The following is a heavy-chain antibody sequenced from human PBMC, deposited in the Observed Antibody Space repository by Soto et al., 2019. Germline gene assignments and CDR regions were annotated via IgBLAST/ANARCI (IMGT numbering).Heavy chain of an antibody. V-gene: IGHV3-30*18. D-gene: IGHD2-2*01. J-gene: IGHJ6*02. CDR1: GFTFSSYG. CDR3: AKDVGIVVVPAAIFSYYYYGMDV. Sequence: QVQLVESGGGVVQPGRSLRLSCAASGFTFSSYGMHWVRQAPGKGLEWVAVISYDGSNKYYADSVKGRFTISRDNSKNTLYLQMNSLRAEDTAVYYCAKDVGIVVVPAAIFSYYYYGMDVWGQGTTVTVSS. CDR2: ISYDGSNK.